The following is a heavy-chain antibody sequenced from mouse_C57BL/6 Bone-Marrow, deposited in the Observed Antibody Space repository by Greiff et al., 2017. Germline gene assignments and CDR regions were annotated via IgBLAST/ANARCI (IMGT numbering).Heavy chain of an antibody. CDR3: ARWGDYYYYAMDY. D-gene: IGHD2-4*01. J-gene: IGHJ4*01. CDR2: IWSGGST. CDR1: GFSLTSYG. V-gene: IGHV2-2*01. Sequence: VQLQQSGPGLVQPSQSLSITCTVSGFSLTSYGVHWVRQSPGKGLEWLGVIWSGGSTDYNAAFISRLSISKDNSKSQVFFKMNSLPADDTAIYYCARWGDYYYYAMDYWGQGTSVTVSS.